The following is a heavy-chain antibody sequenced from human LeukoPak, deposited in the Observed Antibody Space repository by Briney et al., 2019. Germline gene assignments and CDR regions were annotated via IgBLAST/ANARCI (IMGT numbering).Heavy chain of an antibody. D-gene: IGHD3-22*01. V-gene: IGHV3-21*01. J-gene: IGHJ4*02. CDR1: GFTFSSYS. CDR2: ISSSSSYI. CDR3: ASPYYYDSSGYYRDY. Sequence: GGSLRLSCAASGFTFSSYSMNWVRQAPGKGLEWVSSISSSSSYIYYADSVKGRFTISGDNAKNSLYLQMNSLRAEDTAVYYCASPYYYDSSGYYRDYWGQGTLVTVSS.